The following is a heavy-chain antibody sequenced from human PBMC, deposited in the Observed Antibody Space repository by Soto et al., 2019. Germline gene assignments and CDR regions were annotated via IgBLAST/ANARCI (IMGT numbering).Heavy chain of an antibody. Sequence: QVQLVESGGGVVQPGRSLRLSCAASGFTFSSYAMHWVRQAPGKGLEWVAVISYDGSNKYYADSVKGQFTISRDNSKKTMYLQMTSLRAEDTAGYYCARGPGLRLGELSYPDYWGQGTLVTVSS. D-gene: IGHD3-16*02. J-gene: IGHJ4*02. CDR2: ISYDGSNK. CDR3: ARGPGLRLGELSYPDY. V-gene: IGHV3-30-3*01. CDR1: GFTFSSYA.